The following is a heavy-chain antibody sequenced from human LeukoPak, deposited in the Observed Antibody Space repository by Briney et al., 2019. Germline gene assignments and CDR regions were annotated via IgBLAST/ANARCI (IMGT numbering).Heavy chain of an antibody. J-gene: IGHJ4*02. CDR1: GYTFTSYD. Sequence: ASVKVSFKASGYTFTSYDINWVRQAPGQGLEWMGWISAYNGNTNYAQKLQGRVTMTTDTSTSTAYMELRSLRSDDTAVYYCARDSIAVAGLYFGYWGQGTLVTVSS. D-gene: IGHD6-19*01. V-gene: IGHV1-18*01. CDR2: ISAYNGNT. CDR3: ARDSIAVAGLYFGY.